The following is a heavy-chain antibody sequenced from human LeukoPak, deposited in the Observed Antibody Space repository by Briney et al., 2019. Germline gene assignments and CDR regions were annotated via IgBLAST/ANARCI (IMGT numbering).Heavy chain of an antibody. D-gene: IGHD5-18*01. Sequence: ASVKISCKVSGYTFTDYYMHWVQQAPGKRLEWMGLVDPEDGETIYAEKFQGRVTITADTSTDTAYMELSSLRSEDTAVYYCATDRGYSYGYRFDAFDIWGQGTMVTVSS. J-gene: IGHJ3*02. V-gene: IGHV1-69-2*01. CDR2: VDPEDGET. CDR3: ATDRGYSYGYRFDAFDI. CDR1: GYTFTDYY.